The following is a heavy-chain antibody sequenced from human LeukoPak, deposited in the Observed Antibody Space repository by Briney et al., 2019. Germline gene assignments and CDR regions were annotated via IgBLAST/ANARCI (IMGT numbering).Heavy chain of an antibody. Sequence: SETLSLTCAVYGGSFSGYYWSWIRQPPGKGLEWIGEINHSGSTNHNPSLKSRVTISVDTSKNQFSLKLSSVTAADTAVYYCARGGSIFGVVIRRNWFDPWGQGTLVTVSS. D-gene: IGHD3-3*01. J-gene: IGHJ5*02. CDR1: GGSFSGYY. V-gene: IGHV4-34*01. CDR2: INHSGST. CDR3: ARGGSIFGVVIRRNWFDP.